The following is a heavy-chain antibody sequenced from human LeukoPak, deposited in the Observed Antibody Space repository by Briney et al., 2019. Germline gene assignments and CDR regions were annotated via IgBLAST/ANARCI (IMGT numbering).Heavy chain of an antibody. CDR2: ISSSSSYI. Sequence: PGGSLRLSCVASGFTFSSYSMNWVRQAPGKGLEWVSPISSSSSYIYYADSVKGRFTISRDNAKNSLYLQMNSLRAEDTAVYYCARLAAQDAFDIWGQGTMVTVSS. D-gene: IGHD6-25*01. V-gene: IGHV3-21*01. J-gene: IGHJ3*02. CDR3: ARLAAQDAFDI. CDR1: GFTFSSYS.